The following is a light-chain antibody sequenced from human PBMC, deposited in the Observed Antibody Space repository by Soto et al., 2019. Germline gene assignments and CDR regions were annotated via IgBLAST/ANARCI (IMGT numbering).Light chain of an antibody. J-gene: IGKJ1*01. CDR1: QSISSY. CDR3: QQSYSSPWT. CDR2: AAS. V-gene: IGKV1-39*01. Sequence: DIQMTQSPSSLSASVGDRVTITCRASQSISSYLNWYQQKPGKAPKLLIYAASSLQSWVPSRFSGSGSGTDFTLTISSLQPEDFTTYYCQQSYSSPWTLGQGTKVEIK.